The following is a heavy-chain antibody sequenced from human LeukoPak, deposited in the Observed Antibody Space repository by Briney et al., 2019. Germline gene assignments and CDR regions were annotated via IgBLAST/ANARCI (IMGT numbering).Heavy chain of an antibody. CDR3: ARSYYDYVWGSYRSPGWFDP. V-gene: IGHV4-39*01. CDR2: IYYSGST. Sequence: SETLSLTCTVSGGSISSSSYYWGCIRQPPGKGLEWIGSIYYSGSTYYNPSLKSRVTISVDTSKNQFSLKLSSVTAADTAVYYCARSYYDYVWGSYRSPGWFDPWGQGTLVTVSS. CDR1: GGSISSSSYY. J-gene: IGHJ5*02. D-gene: IGHD3-16*02.